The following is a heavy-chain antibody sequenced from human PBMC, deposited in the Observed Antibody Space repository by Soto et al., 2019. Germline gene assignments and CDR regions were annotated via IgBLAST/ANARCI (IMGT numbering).Heavy chain of an antibody. Sequence: PGESLKISCKASGYTSFRYWVGWVRQKPGKGLEWMGMIYLGESETVYSPSFEVQITISADESFTSAYLQWSSLKASDTAMYYCARLSDCSNGVCYKFDYWGQGTLVTVSS. CDR2: IYLGESET. V-gene: IGHV5-51*01. J-gene: IGHJ4*02. CDR1: GYTSFRYW. D-gene: IGHD2-8*01. CDR3: ARLSDCSNGVCYKFDY.